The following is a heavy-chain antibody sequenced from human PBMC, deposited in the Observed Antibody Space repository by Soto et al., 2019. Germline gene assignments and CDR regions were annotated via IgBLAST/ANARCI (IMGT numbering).Heavy chain of an antibody. CDR2: LNTGDGNT. CDR3: ARGENYGAAREVVDH. V-gene: IGHV1-18*04. CDR1: GYSFSTYG. J-gene: IGHJ4*01. D-gene: IGHD3-10*01. Sequence: QVLLVQSGAEVKKPGASVKVSCKASGYSFSTYGVSWVRQAPGQGLEWRGWLNTGDGNTAYAQKLQGRITLNTDTSTTTAYMELRSLRSDYTAIYYCARGENYGAAREVVDHWGHGPLVTVSS.